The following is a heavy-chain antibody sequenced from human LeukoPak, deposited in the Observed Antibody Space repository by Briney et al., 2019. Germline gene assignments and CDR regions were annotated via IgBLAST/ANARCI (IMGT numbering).Heavy chain of an antibody. CDR1: GGTFSSYA. Sequence: SVNVSSKASGGTFSSYAIRSVRPAPRQGLEWMGRLFLIFGTANYANNFHGRGTITADKSTGTAYRDLSSLKSEDAAVNYCAGLTATTRGGYYYYYGMDVWGKGTTVTVSS. CDR3: AGLTATTRGGYYYYYGMDV. D-gene: IGHD1-20*01. J-gene: IGHJ6*04. V-gene: IGHV1-69*06. CDR2: LFLIFGTA.